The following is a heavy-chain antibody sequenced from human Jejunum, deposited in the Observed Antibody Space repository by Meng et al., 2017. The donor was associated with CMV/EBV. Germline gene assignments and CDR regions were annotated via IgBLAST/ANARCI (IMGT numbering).Heavy chain of an antibody. CDR2: ITYDGNTK. J-gene: IGHJ4*02. Sequence: VQLVESGGGLVQPGRALRLACTASGFTFSTYAMHWVRQAPGQGLEWVAAITYDGNTKYYVDSVKGRFTISRDNSENTVYLQVNSLRAEDTAVYYCTRGSLGPELRAGFDYRGQGTLVTVSS. CDR1: GFTFSTYA. D-gene: IGHD1-14*01. CDR3: TRGSLGPELRAGFDY. V-gene: IGHV3-30-3*01.